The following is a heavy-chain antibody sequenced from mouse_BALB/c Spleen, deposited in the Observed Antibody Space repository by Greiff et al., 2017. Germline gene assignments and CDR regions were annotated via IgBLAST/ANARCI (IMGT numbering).Heavy chain of an antibody. CDR3: ARIEGNYWFAY. CDR1: GFSLTSYG. D-gene: IGHD2-1*01. V-gene: IGHV2-2*02. J-gene: IGHJ3*01. Sequence: QVQLQQSGPGLVQPSQSLSITCTVSGFSLTSYGVHWVRQSPGKGLEWLGVIWSGGSTDYNAAFISRLSISKDNSKSQVFFKMNSLQANDTAIYYCARIEGNYWFAYWGQGTLVTVSA. CDR2: IWSGGST.